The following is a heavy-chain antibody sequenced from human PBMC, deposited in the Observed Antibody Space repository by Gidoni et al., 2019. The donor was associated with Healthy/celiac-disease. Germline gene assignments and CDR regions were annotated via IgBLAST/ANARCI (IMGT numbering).Heavy chain of an antibody. V-gene: IGHV3-66*01. CDR3: ARGPYCSSTSCYYYYYYMDV. J-gene: IGHJ6*03. Sequence: LEWVSVIYSGGSTYYADSVKGRFTISRDNSKNTLYLHMNSLRAEDTAVYYCARGPYCSSTSCYYYYYYMDVWGKGTTVTVSS. CDR2: IYSGGST. D-gene: IGHD2-2*01.